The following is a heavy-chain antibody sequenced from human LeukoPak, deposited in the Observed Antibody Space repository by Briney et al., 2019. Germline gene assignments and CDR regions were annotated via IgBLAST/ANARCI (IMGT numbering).Heavy chain of an antibody. CDR2: ISGSGGST. J-gene: IGHJ3*02. V-gene: IGHV3-23*01. Sequence: GGSLRLSCAASGFTFSSYAMHWVRQAPGKGLEWVSAISGSGGSTYYADSVKGRFTISRDNSKNTLYLQMNSLRAEDTAVYYCAKVPADPSEPLPPHGFDIWGQGTMVTVSS. CDR3: AKVPADPSEPLPPHGFDI. CDR1: GFTFSSYA. D-gene: IGHD1-14*01.